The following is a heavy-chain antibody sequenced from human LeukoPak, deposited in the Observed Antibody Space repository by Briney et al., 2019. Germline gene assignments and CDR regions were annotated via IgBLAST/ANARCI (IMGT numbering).Heavy chain of an antibody. Sequence: GGSLRLSCAASGFTFSRYAITWVRQAPGKGLEWVSAISGSGGSTYYADSVKGRFTISRDNSKNTLYLQMNSLRAEDTAVYYCAKYPNWTGQFDYWGQGTLVTVSS. CDR1: GFTFSRYA. D-gene: IGHD1-1*01. J-gene: IGHJ4*02. CDR3: AKYPNWTGQFDY. V-gene: IGHV3-23*01. CDR2: ISGSGGST.